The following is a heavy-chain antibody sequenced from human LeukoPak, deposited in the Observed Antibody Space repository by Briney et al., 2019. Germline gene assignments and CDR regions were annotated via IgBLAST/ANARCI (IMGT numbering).Heavy chain of an antibody. D-gene: IGHD2-15*01. CDR3: AKDRDCSGGSCYSGY. CDR2: ISGSGGST. Sequence: GGSLRLSCAASGFTFSSYAMSWVRQAPGKGLEWVSVISGSGGSTYYADSVKGRFTISRDNSKNTLYLQMNSLRAEDTAVYYCAKDRDCSGGSCYSGYWGQGTLVTVSS. J-gene: IGHJ4*02. V-gene: IGHV3-23*01. CDR1: GFTFSSYA.